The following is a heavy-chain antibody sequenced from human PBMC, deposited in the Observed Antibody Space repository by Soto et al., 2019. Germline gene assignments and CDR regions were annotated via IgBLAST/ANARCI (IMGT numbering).Heavy chain of an antibody. Sequence: QVQLVQSGAEEKKPGASVKVSCKASGYTFTSYAMHWVRQAPGQRLEWMGWMNAGNGNTKYSQKFQGRVTITRDTSASTAYMELGSLRSEDTAVYYCSRSIVVVTALDYWGQGTLGTVSS. CDR3: SRSIVVVTALDY. CDR1: GYTFTSYA. V-gene: IGHV1-3*05. J-gene: IGHJ4*02. CDR2: MNAGNGNT. D-gene: IGHD2-21*02.